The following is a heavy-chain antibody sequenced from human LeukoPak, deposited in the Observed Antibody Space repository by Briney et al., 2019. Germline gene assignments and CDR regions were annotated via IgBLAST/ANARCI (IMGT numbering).Heavy chain of an antibody. J-gene: IGHJ4*02. CDR2: INHSGST. Sequence: PSETLSLTCTVSGGSISSYHWSWIRQPPGKGLEWIGEINHSGSTNYNPPLKSRVTISVDTSKNLFSLKLSSVTAADTAVYYCARRMITFGGVIANRRVYFDYWGQGTLVTVSS. CDR3: ARRMITFGGVIANRRVYFDY. D-gene: IGHD3-16*02. CDR1: GGSISSYH. V-gene: IGHV4-34*01.